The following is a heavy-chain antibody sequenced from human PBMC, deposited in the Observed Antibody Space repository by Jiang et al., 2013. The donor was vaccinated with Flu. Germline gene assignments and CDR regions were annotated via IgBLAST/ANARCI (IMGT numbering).Heavy chain of an antibody. CDR2: ISSSGSYI. V-gene: IGHV3-21*01. J-gene: IGHJ4*02. CDR1: GFTFSSYS. D-gene: IGHD1-26*01. Sequence: EVQLLESGGGLVKPGGSLRLSCAASGFTFSSYSMNWVRQAPGKGLEWVSSISSSGSYIYYADSMKGRFTISRDNAKNSLYLQMNSLRAEDTAVYYCARPSWGVTTHRPLDYWGQGTLVTVSS. CDR3: ARPSWGVTTHRPLDY.